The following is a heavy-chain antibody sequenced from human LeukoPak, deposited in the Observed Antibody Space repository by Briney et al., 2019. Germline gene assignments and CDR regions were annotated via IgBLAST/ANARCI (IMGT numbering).Heavy chain of an antibody. CDR2: ISYDGSNK. CDR3: VSSMIVVVGYFDY. V-gene: IGHV3-30-3*01. D-gene: IGHD3-22*01. CDR1: GFTFSSYA. Sequence: GGSLRLSCAASGFTFSSYAMHWVRQAPGKGLEWVAVISYDGSNKYYADSVKGRFTISRDNSKNTLYLQMNSLRAEDTAVYYCVSSMIVVVGYFDYWGQGTLVTVSS. J-gene: IGHJ4*02.